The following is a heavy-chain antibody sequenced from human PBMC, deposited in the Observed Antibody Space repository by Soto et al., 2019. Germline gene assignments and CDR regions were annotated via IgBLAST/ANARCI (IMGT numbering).Heavy chain of an antibody. CDR3: ARRGVVIVTAAFDY. Sequence: QITLKESGPPLVRPTQTLTLTCSFSGFSLRTSGLGVGWIRQPPGKALEWLAIVYWDDDKRYSSSLRSRLTITKDTSKNQVVLAMTNMDPVDTATYYCARRGVVIVTAAFDYWGHGTLVTVSS. V-gene: IGHV2-5*02. CDR1: GFSLRTSGLG. CDR2: VYWDDDK. J-gene: IGHJ4*01. D-gene: IGHD3-22*01.